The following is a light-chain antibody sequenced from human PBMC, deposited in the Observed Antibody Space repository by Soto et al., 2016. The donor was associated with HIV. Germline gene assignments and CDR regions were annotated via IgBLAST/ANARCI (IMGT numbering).Light chain of an antibody. J-gene: IGKJ1*01. Sequence: DIQMTQSPSTLSASVGDRVTITCRASQTISTWLAWYQQTPGKAPKLLIYKASSLQSGVPSRFSGSGSGTEFTLTISSLQPDDFVSYYCQQYKSYPWTFGQGDQGGNQT. V-gene: IGKV1-5*03. CDR2: KAS. CDR1: QTISTW. CDR3: QQYKSYPWT.